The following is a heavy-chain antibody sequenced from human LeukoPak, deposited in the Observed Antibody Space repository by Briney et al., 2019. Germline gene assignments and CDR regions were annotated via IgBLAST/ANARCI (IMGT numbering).Heavy chain of an antibody. CDR2: ISSSSSYI. D-gene: IGHD4-17*01. J-gene: IGHJ4*02. V-gene: IGHV3-21*01. CDR1: GFTFSSYS. Sequence: GGSLRLSCAASGFTFSSYSMNWVRQAPGKGLEWVSSISSSSSYIYYADSVKGRFTISRDNAKNSLYLQMSSLRAEDTAVYYCARDSDYGDYVGDYWGQGTLVTVSS. CDR3: ARDSDYGDYVGDY.